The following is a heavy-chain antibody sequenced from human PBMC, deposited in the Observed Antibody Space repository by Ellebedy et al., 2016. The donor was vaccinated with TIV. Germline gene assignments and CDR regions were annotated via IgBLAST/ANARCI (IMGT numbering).Heavy chain of an antibody. CDR2: FYYRGST. CDR3: ARWGGLKSAIDY. CDR1: GSSISNFS. Sequence: MPSETLSLTCTVSGSSISNFSWSWIRQPPGKGLGWIGYFYYRGSTSYHPSLKSRVTISLDTSTNQFSLKLNSVTAADTAVYYGARWGGLKSAIDYWGQGTLVTVSS. D-gene: IGHD3-3*01. J-gene: IGHJ4*02. V-gene: IGHV4-59*01.